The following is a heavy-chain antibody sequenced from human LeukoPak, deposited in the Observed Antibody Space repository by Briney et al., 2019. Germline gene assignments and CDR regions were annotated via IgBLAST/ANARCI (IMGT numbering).Heavy chain of an antibody. CDR3: ARHLRGVRGTFDY. CDR2: ISSSGSTI. V-gene: IGHV3-48*04. Sequence: GGSLRLSCAASGFTFSNYWMNWVRQAPGKGLEWVSYISSSGSTIYYADSVRGRFTISRDNAKNSLYLQMNSLRAEDTATYFCARHLRGVRGTFDYWGQGTLVTVSS. D-gene: IGHD3-10*01. CDR1: GFTFSNYW. J-gene: IGHJ4*02.